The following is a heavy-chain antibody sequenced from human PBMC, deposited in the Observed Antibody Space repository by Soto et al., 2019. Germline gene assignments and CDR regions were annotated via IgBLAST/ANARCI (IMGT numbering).Heavy chain of an antibody. CDR1: GFTFSSYG. D-gene: IGHD4-4*01. CDR2: ISYDGSNK. CDR3: VRAGIETTPYYFDY. V-gene: IGHV3-30*03. J-gene: IGHJ4*02. Sequence: PGGSLRRSCAASGFTFSSYGMHWVRQAPGKGLEWVAVISYDGSNKYYADSVKGRFTISRDNSKNTLYLQMNSLKTEDTAVYYCVRAGIETTPYYFDYWGQGT.